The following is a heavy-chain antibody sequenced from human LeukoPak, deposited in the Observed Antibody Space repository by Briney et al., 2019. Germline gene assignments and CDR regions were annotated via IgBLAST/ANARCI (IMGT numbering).Heavy chain of an antibody. CDR2: IYYSGST. Sequence: SETLSLTCAVYGGSFSGYYWSWIRQPPGKGLEWIGSIYYSGSTYYNPSLKSRVTISVDTSKNQFSLKLSSVTAADTAVYYCARDIDGYYYDSSGFFDYWGQGTLVTVSS. J-gene: IGHJ4*02. D-gene: IGHD3-22*01. CDR3: ARDIDGYYYDSSGFFDY. V-gene: IGHV4-34*01. CDR1: GGSFSGYY.